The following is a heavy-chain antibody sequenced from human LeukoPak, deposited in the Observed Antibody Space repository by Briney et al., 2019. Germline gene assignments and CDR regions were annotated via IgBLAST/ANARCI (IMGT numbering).Heavy chain of an antibody. CDR3: ARVGPLYYYYYYMDV. J-gene: IGHJ6*03. Sequence: ASVKVSCKASGYTFSSYYVHWVRQAPGQGLEWMGMIIPSDGFTSYAQKFQGRVTMTRDMSTSTVYMELSSLRSDDTAVYYCARVGPLYYYYYYMDVWGKGTTVTVSS. V-gene: IGHV1-46*01. CDR2: IIPSDGFT. CDR1: GYTFSSYY.